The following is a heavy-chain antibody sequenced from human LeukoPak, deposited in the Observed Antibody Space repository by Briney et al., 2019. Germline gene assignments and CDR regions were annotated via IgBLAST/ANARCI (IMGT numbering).Heavy chain of an antibody. CDR2: INPNSCGT. Sequence: GASVKVSCKASGYTFTGYYMHWVRQAPGQGLEWMGWINPNSCGTTYAQKFQGRLTMTRDTSISTAYMELSRLRSDDEAVYYCGRDVAEYYDYYYMDVWGKGTTVTVSS. CDR1: GYTFTGYY. CDR3: GRDVAEYYDYYYMDV. J-gene: IGHJ6*03. V-gene: IGHV1-2*02.